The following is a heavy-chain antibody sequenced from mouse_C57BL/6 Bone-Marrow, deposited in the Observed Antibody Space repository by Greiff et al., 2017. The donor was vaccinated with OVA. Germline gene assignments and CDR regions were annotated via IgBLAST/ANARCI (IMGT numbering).Heavy chain of an antibody. Sequence: QVQLQQSGAELARPGASVKLSCKASGYTFTSYGISWVKQRTGQGLEWIGEIYPRSGNTYYNEKFKGKATLTADKSSSTAYMELRSLTSDDSAVYFCARFPLDWYFDVWGTGTTVTVSS. J-gene: IGHJ1*03. CDR3: ARFPLDWYFDV. CDR2: IYPRSGNT. D-gene: IGHD4-1*01. CDR1: GYTFTSYG. V-gene: IGHV1-81*01.